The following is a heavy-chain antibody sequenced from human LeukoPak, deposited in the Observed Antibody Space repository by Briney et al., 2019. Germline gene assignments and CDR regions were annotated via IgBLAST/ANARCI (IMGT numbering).Heavy chain of an antibody. J-gene: IGHJ3*02. CDR2: ITPNSGGT. CDR1: GYTFTGYW. Sequence: ASVKVSCKASGYTFTGYWMHWVRQAPGQGLEWMGWITPNSGGTNYAQQFQGRVTMTRDTSISTAYMELNRLRSDDTAVYYCARDMYYDYVWGSSGAFDIWGQGTMVTVSS. CDR3: ARDMYYDYVWGSSGAFDI. D-gene: IGHD3-16*01. V-gene: IGHV1-2*02.